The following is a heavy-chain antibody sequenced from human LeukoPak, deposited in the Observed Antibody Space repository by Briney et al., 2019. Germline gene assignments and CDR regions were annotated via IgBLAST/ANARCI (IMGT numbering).Heavy chain of an antibody. D-gene: IGHD6-13*01. CDR2: ISGSGGST. CDR3: AKGSEQQLVFSYFDY. V-gene: IGHV3-23*01. J-gene: IGHJ4*02. CDR1: GFTFSSYA. Sequence: GGSLRLSCAASGFTFSSYAMSWVRQAPGKGLEWVSAISGSGGSTYYADSVKGRFTISRDNSKSTLYLQMNSLRAEDTAVYYCAKGSEQQLVFSYFDYWGQGTLVTVSS.